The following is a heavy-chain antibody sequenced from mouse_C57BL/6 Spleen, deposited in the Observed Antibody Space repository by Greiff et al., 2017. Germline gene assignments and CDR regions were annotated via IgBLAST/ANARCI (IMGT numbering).Heavy chain of an antibody. J-gene: IGHJ3*01. CDR1: GFTFSNYW. Sequence: EVKVVESGGGLVQPGGSMKLSCVASGFTFSNYWMNWVRQSPEKGLEWVAQIRLKSDNYATHYAESVKGRFTISRDDSKSSVYLQMNNLRAEDTGIYYCTGGVYYGNYGFAYWGQGTLVTVSA. CDR2: IRLKSDNYAT. D-gene: IGHD2-1*01. V-gene: IGHV6-3*01. CDR3: TGGVYYGNYGFAY.